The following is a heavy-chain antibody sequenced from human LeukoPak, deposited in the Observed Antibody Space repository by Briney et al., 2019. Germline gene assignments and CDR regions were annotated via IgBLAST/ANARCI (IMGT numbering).Heavy chain of an antibody. CDR1: GGSISSYY. CDR3: ARAPATHCSTTSCYVFDI. D-gene: IGHD2-2*01. V-gene: IGHV4-4*07. Sequence: SETLSLTCTVSGGSISSYYWSWIRQPAGKGLEWIGRIYSSGNTNYNPSLQSRVTMSVDTSKNHFPLNLSSVTAADTAVYYCARAPATHCSTTSCYVFDIWGQGTMVTVSS. CDR2: IYSSGNT. J-gene: IGHJ3*02.